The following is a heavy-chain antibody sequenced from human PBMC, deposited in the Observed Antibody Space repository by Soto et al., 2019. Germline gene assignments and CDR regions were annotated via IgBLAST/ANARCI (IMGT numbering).Heavy chain of an antibody. CDR3: ARIRGAGGYSFSDF. V-gene: IGHV4-4*07. D-gene: IGHD5-18*01. J-gene: IGHJ4*02. Sequence: SETLSLTCSVSGGSVSSHYWSWVRQPAGKGLEWIGRIYISGNTKYNPSFKSRVTMSVDTSKNQFSLQLSSVTAADTAVCYCARIRGAGGYSFSDFWGQGTLVTVSS. CDR2: IYISGNT. CDR1: GGSVSSHY.